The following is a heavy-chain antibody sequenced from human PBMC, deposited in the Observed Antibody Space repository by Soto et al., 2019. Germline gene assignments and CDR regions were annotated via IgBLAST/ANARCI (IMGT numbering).Heavy chain of an antibody. CDR2: ISYRGNT. CDR1: SGSISGYF. J-gene: IGHJ4*02. CDR3: ARMERSKEGLSVYYSDF. V-gene: IGHV4-59*01. D-gene: IGHD1-26*01. Sequence: SETLSLTCFVSSGSISGYFWSWIRQPPGKEPEWIGYISYRGNTNYNPSLQSRVSISLVTSKNQISLKLDAVTASDTAVYYCARMERSKEGLSVYYSDFWGKGTLVTVSS.